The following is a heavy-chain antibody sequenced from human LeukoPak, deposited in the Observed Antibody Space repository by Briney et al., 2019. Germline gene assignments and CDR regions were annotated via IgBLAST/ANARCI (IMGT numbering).Heavy chain of an antibody. CDR2: ISSSGSTI. Sequence: GGSLRLSCAASGFSFSSYEMNWVRQAPGKGLEWVSYISSSGSTIYYADSVKGRFTVSRDNAKNSLSLQMNSLRAEDTAVYYCATFPAEGYCSGGTCYSEDYWGQGTLVTVSS. D-gene: IGHD2-15*01. V-gene: IGHV3-48*03. CDR3: ATFPAEGYCSGGTCYSEDY. CDR1: GFSFSSYE. J-gene: IGHJ4*02.